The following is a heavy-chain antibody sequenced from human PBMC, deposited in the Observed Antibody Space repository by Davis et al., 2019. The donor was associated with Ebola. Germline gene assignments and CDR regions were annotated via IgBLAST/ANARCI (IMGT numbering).Heavy chain of an antibody. CDR1: GFTFSSYA. CDR2: ISYDGSNK. V-gene: IGHV3-30-3*01. J-gene: IGHJ4*02. Sequence: PGGSLKLSCAASGFTFSSYAMHWVRQAPGKGLEWVAVISYDGSNKYYADSVKGRFTISRDNSKNTLYLQMNSLRAEDTAVYYCARGCSIAGSDYWGQGTLVTVSS. D-gene: IGHD6-6*01. CDR3: ARGCSIAGSDY.